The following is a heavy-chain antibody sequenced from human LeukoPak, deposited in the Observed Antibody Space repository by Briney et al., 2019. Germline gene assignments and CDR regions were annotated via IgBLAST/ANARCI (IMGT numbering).Heavy chain of an antibody. CDR1: GFTFSSYA. CDR2: ISGSGGST. V-gene: IGHV3-23*01. CDR3: AKARYCSSTSCSHYFDY. J-gene: IGHJ4*02. D-gene: IGHD2-2*01. Sequence: GGSLRLSCAASGFTFSSYAMSWVRQAPGKGLEWVSAISGSGGSTYYADSVKGRFTIPRDNSKNTLYLQMNSLRAEDTAVYYCAKARYCSSTSCSHYFDYWGQGTLVTVSS.